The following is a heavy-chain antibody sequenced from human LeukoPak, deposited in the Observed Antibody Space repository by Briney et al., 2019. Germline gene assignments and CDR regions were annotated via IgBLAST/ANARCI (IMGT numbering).Heavy chain of an antibody. V-gene: IGHV3-7*01. Sequence: SGGSLRLSCAASGFTFSSYWMSWVRQAPGKGLEWVANIKQDGSEKYYVDSVKGRFTMSRDNAKNSLYLQMNSLRAEDTAVYYCARELIVGATWHYYYYMDVWGKGTTVTVSS. CDR2: IKQDGSEK. J-gene: IGHJ6*03. CDR1: GFTFSSYW. D-gene: IGHD1-26*01. CDR3: ARELIVGATWHYYYYMDV.